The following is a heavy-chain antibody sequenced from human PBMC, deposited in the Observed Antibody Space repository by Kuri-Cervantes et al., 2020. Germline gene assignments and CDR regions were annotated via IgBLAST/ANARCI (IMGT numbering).Heavy chain of an antibody. CDR1: GGSISSSNW. CDR2: IYYTGST. D-gene: IGHD3-9*01. V-gene: IGHV4-4*02. Sequence: GSLRLSCAVSGGSISSSNWWSWVRQPPGKGLEWIGYIYYTGSTNSNPSLKSRVSISVDTSKNQFSLKLSSVTAADTAVYYCAREYDVLTDDAFDIWGQGTMVTVSS. J-gene: IGHJ3*02. CDR3: AREYDVLTDDAFDI.